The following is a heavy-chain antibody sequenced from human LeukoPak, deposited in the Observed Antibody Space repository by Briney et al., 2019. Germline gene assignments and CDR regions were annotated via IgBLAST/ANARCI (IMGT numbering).Heavy chain of an antibody. Sequence: GASVKVSCKASGYTFTGYYMHWVRQAPGQGLERMGWINPNSGGTNYAQKFQGRVTMTRDTSISTAYMELSRLRSDDTAVYYCARGVRIAAAGPRWNWFDPWGQGTLVTVSS. CDR3: ARGVRIAAAGPRWNWFDP. D-gene: IGHD6-13*01. J-gene: IGHJ5*02. CDR2: INPNSGGT. V-gene: IGHV1-2*02. CDR1: GYTFTGYY.